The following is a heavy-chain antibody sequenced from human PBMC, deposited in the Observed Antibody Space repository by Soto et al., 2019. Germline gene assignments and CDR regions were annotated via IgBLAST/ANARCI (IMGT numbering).Heavy chain of an antibody. Sequence: SETLSLTCTVSGGSISSRSYYWGWIRQPPGKGLEWIGSSYYGGSTYYNASLKSRVTLYVDPSRDQVSLKLNPVTAADTAVYFCARQRLHCGDTRCYLGPYVMDVWGQGTTVTVSS. CDR3: ARQRLHCGDTRCYLGPYVMDV. D-gene: IGHD2-2*01. J-gene: IGHJ6*02. CDR1: GGSISSRSYY. V-gene: IGHV4-39*01. CDR2: SYYGGST.